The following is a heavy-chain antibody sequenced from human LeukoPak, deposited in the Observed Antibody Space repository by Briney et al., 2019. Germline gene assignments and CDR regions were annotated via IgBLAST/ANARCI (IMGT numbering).Heavy chain of an antibody. D-gene: IGHD6-13*01. CDR1: GFTFSSYA. V-gene: IGHV3-23*01. Sequence: GGSLRLSCAASGFTFSSYAMSWVRQAPGKGLEWVSAISGSGGSTYYADSVKGRFTISRDNSKNTLYLQMNSLRAEDTAVYYCAKDMGYSSRGMLYFDYWGQGTLVTVSS. J-gene: IGHJ4*02. CDR3: AKDMGYSSRGMLYFDY. CDR2: ISGSGGST.